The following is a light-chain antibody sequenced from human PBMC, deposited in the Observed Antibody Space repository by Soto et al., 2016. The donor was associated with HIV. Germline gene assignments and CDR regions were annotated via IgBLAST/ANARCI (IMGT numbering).Light chain of an antibody. CDR2: KAS. V-gene: IGKV1-5*03. CDR1: HSISFW. J-gene: IGKJ1*01. Sequence: DIQMTQSPSTLSASVGDRLTITCRASHSISFWLAWYQQKPGKAPKLLIAKASVLQSGVPSRFSGSGSGTEFTLTINSLHPDDFATYYCQQYSSYPRTFGQGTKLEIK. CDR3: QQYSSYPRT.